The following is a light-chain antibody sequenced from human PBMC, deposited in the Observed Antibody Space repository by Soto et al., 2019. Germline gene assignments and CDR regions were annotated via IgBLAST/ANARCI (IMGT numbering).Light chain of an antibody. CDR3: QQYGSSPRIT. CDR1: QSVSSSY. V-gene: IGKV3-20*01. CDR2: GAS. Sequence: EIVLTQSPGTLSLSPGERATLSCRASQSVSSSYLAWYQQKPGQAPRLLIYGASSRATGIPDRFSGSGSGTDFTLTIIRLEPEDFEVYYCQQYGSSPRITFGPGTKVDIK. J-gene: IGKJ3*01.